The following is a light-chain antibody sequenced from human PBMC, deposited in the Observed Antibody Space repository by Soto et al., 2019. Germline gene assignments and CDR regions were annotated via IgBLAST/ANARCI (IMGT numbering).Light chain of an antibody. CDR1: TSDVGVYNH. J-gene: IGLJ1*01. CDR2: EVS. V-gene: IGLV2-14*01. Sequence: QSVLTQPASVSGSPGQSITISCTGTTSDVGVYNHVSWYQQHPGKAPKLMIYEVSNRPSGVSNRFSGSKSGNTASLAISGLQAEDEADYYCSSSTTSSTFVFGTGTKVTVL. CDR3: SSSTTSSTFV.